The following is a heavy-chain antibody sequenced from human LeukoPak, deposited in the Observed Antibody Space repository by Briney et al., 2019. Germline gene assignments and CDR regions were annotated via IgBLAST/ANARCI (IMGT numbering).Heavy chain of an antibody. Sequence: ASVKVSCKASGYTFTGYYMHWVRQAPGQGLEWMGWINPNSGGTNYAQKFQGRVTMTRDTSISTAYVELSRLRSDDTAVYYCALRHYYDSSGYLPDAFDIWGQGTMVTVSS. CDR2: INPNSGGT. CDR3: ALRHYYDSSGYLPDAFDI. D-gene: IGHD3-22*01. V-gene: IGHV1-2*02. CDR1: GYTFTGYY. J-gene: IGHJ3*02.